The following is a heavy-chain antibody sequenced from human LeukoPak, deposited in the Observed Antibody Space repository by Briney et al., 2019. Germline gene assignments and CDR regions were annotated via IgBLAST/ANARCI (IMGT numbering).Heavy chain of an antibody. CDR3: ALTCYCSSTSCYLDDAFDI. Sequence: SETLSLTCAVSGYSISSGYYWGWIRQPPGKGLEWIGSIYHSGSTYYNPSLKSRVTISVDTSKNQFSLKLSSVTAADTAVYYCALTCYCSSTSCYLDDAFDIWGQGTMVTASS. D-gene: IGHD2-2*01. J-gene: IGHJ3*02. CDR1: GYSISSGYY. CDR2: IYHSGST. V-gene: IGHV4-38-2*01.